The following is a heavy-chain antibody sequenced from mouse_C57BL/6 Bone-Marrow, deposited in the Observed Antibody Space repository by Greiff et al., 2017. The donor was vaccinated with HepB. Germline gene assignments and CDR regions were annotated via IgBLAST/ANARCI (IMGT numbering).Heavy chain of an antibody. Sequence: EVQLLESGEGLVKPGGSLKLSCAASGFTFSSYAMSWVRQTPEKRLEWVAYISSGGDYIYYADTVKGRFTISRDNARNTLYLQMSSLKSEDTAMYYCTRDPDYYGSRPPYFDYWGQGTTLTVSS. D-gene: IGHD1-1*01. CDR1: GFTFSSYA. CDR2: ISSGGDYI. CDR3: TRDPDYYGSRPPYFDY. V-gene: IGHV5-9-1*02. J-gene: IGHJ2*01.